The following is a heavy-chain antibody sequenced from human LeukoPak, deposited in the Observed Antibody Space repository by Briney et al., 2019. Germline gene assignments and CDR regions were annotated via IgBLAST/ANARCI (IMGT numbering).Heavy chain of an antibody. CDR1: GFTFSDYY. Sequence: GGSLRLSCAASGFTFSDYYMSWIRQAPGKGLEWVSYISSSGSTIYYADSVKGRFTISRDNAKNSLYLQMNSLRAEDTAVYYCARVEATTVTTFAFDIWGQGTMVTVSS. D-gene: IGHD4-17*01. CDR2: ISSSGSTI. J-gene: IGHJ3*02. CDR3: ARVEATTVTTFAFDI. V-gene: IGHV3-11*04.